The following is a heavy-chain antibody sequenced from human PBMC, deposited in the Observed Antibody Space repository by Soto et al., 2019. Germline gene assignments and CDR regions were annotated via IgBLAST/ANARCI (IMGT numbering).Heavy chain of an antibody. D-gene: IGHD6-13*01. CDR1: GFSLDSPAVG. J-gene: IGHJ4*02. V-gene: IGHV2-5*02. CDR3: AHGSGWLSDY. Sequence: QITLKESGPTLVKPTQTLTLTCSFSGFSLDSPAVGVNWIRQPPGKAPEWLALIYWDDDNHYSPSLKSRLTITKDTSKNQVVLTMTNMDPVDTATYYCAHGSGWLSDYGGQGTLVIVSS. CDR2: IYWDDDN.